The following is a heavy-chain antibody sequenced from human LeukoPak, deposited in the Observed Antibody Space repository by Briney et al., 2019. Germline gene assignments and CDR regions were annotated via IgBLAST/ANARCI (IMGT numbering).Heavy chain of an antibody. CDR1: GFTFSSYS. CDR2: ISSSSSYI. D-gene: IGHD5-12*01. CDR3: ARMLRDSNYYCYGMDV. J-gene: IGHJ6*02. V-gene: IGHV3-21*01. Sequence: GGSLRLSCAASGFTFSSYSMNWVRQAPGKGLEWVSSISSSSSYIYYADSVKGRFTISRDNAKNSLYLQMNSLRAEDTAVYYCARMLRDSNYYCYGMDVWGQGTTVTVSS.